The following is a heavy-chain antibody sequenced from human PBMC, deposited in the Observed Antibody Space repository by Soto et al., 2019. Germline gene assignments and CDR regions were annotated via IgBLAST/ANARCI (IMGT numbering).Heavy chain of an antibody. V-gene: IGHV3-72*01. J-gene: IGHJ3*02. Sequence: GGSLRLSCAASGFTFSDHYKDWVRQAPGKGLEWVGRTRNKANSYTTEYAASVKGRFTISRDDSKNSLYLQMNSLKTEDTAVYYCARSYYDSSGYDAFDICGPGTMVTVSS. CDR3: ARSYYDSSGYDAFDI. D-gene: IGHD3-22*01. CDR2: TRNKANSYTT. CDR1: GFTFSDHY.